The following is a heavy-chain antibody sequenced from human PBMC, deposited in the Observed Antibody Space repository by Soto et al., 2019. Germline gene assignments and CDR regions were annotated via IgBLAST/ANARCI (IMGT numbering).Heavy chain of an antibody. Sequence: GGSLRLSCAASGFTFSSYGMHWVRQAPGKGLEWVAVISYDGSNKYYADSVKGRFTISRDNSKNTLYLQMNSLRAEDTAVYYCAKDGETYYDILTGYSEANWFDPWGQGTLVTVSS. J-gene: IGHJ5*02. CDR3: AKDGETYYDILTGYSEANWFDP. CDR2: ISYDGSNK. CDR1: GFTFSSYG. D-gene: IGHD3-9*01. V-gene: IGHV3-30*18.